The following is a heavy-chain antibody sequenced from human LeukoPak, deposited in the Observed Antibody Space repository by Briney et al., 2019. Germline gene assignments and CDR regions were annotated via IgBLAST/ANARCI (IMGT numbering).Heavy chain of an antibody. CDR3: TSLNDSGSYY. CDR2: IQTITDGGTT. V-gene: IGHV3-15*01. D-gene: IGHD3-10*01. Sequence: PGGSLRLSCAASGFTFNNAWMSWVRQAPGKGLEWVGQIQTITDGGTTDYAAPVKGRFTISRDDSKKTLYLQMNSLIVEDTAVYYCTSLNDSGSYYWGQGTLVTVSS. J-gene: IGHJ4*02. CDR1: GFTFNNAW.